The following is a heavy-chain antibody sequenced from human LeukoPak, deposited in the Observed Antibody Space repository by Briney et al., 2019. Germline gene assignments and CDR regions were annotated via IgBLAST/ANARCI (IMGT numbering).Heavy chain of an antibody. CDR2: IYHSGST. Sequence: SETLSLTCAVSGGSISSSNWWSWVRQPPGKGLEWIGEIYHSGSTNYNPSLKSRVTISVDKSKNQFSLKLSSVTAADTAVYYCARGIVVVPAAMALPWEYYFDYWGQGTLVTVSS. CDR1: GGSISSSNW. J-gene: IGHJ4*02. V-gene: IGHV4-4*02. D-gene: IGHD2-2*01. CDR3: ARGIVVVPAAMALPWEYYFDY.